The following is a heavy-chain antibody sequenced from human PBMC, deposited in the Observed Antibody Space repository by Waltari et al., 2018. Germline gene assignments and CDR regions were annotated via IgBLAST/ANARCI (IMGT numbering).Heavy chain of an antibody. CDR1: GFTFSSYA. V-gene: IGHV3-23*01. J-gene: IGHJ4*02. Sequence: EVYLLESGGGLVQPGGSLRLSCAASGFTFSSYAMSWVRQAPGRGLEWVSTLNNKGDTTHYADSVKGRFTISRDNSKNTLWLQVSSLRAEDTAVYYCGTLYYDFWSGYQGVDYWGQGTLVTVSS. CDR3: GTLYYDFWSGYQGVDY. D-gene: IGHD3-3*01. CDR2: LNNKGDTT.